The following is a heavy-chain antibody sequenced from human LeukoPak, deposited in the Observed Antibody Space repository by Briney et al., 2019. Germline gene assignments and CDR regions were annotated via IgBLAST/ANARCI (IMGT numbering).Heavy chain of an antibody. CDR1: GYTFTCYY. CDR2: ISAYNCNT. D-gene: IGHD2-15*01. Sequence: ASVKVSCKASGYTFTCYYMHWVRQAPGQGLEWMGWISAYNCNTNYAQKLQGRVTITTDTSTSTAYMELRSLRSDDTAVYYCARDNSGAKFDPWGQGTLVTVSS. J-gene: IGHJ5*02. V-gene: IGHV1-18*04. CDR3: ARDNSGAKFDP.